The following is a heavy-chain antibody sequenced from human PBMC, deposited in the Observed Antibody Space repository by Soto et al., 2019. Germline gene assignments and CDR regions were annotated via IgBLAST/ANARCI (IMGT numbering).Heavy chain of an antibody. CDR3: ARGRLWSFDL. CDR2: ISSSSPI. J-gene: IGHJ5*02. CDR1: GFSFSIYS. D-gene: IGHD2-21*01. V-gene: IGHV3-48*02. Sequence: GGSLRLSCAASGFSFSIYSMTWVRQAPWKGLEWVSYISSSSPIYYADSVKGRFTIFRDNAKNSLYLQVGSLRDEDTAVYYCARGRLWSFDLWGQGTLVTVSS.